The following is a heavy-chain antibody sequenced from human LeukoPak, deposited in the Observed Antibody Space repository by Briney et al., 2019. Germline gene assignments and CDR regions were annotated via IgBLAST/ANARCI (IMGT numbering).Heavy chain of an antibody. CDR2: IDTSGNT. J-gene: IGHJ2*01. V-gene: IGHV4-4*07. CDR1: GGSISSYY. D-gene: IGHD6-25*01. Sequence: SETLSLTCTVSGGSISSYYWSWIRQPAGKGLEWIGRIDTSGNTNYKPSLKSRVTMSVDTSKNQFSLKLSSVTAADTAVYYCARVSSGWNQDWYFETWGRGTLVTVSS. CDR3: ARVSSGWNQDWYFET.